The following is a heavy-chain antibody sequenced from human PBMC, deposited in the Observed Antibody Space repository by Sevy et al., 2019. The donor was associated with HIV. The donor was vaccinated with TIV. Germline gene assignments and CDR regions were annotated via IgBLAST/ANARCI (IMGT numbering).Heavy chain of an antibody. D-gene: IGHD3-22*01. CDR1: RGSISVYF. CDR2: IYYSGGT. J-gene: IGHJ4*02. V-gene: IGHV4-59*13. CDR3: ARASHYFDSSGYYRTPYYFDY. Sequence: SETLSLTCTVSRGSISVYFWTWIRQPPGKGLEWIGHIYYSGGTNYNPPLKNRFTISVDSSKNQFSLKLNSVTAADTAVYYCARASHYFDSSGYYRTPYYFDYWGQGTLVTVSS.